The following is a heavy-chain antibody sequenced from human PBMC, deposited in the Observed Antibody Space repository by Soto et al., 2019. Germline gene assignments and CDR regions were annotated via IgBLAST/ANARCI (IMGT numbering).Heavy chain of an antibody. CDR1: GGSFSGYY. J-gene: IGHJ5*02. Sequence: SETLSLTCAVYGGSFSGYYWIWIRQPPGKGLEWIGEINHSGSTNYNPSLKSRVTISVDTSKNQFSLKLSSVTAADTAVYYCAREGRITIFGVGGYNWFDPWGQGTLVTVSS. CDR2: INHSGST. V-gene: IGHV4-34*01. D-gene: IGHD3-3*01. CDR3: AREGRITIFGVGGYNWFDP.